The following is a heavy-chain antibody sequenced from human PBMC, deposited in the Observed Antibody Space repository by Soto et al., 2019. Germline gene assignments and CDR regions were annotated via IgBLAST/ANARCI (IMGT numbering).Heavy chain of an antibody. J-gene: IGHJ4*02. V-gene: IGHV3-21*02. CDR3: ARHSGWYDY. CDR1: GFTFSSYN. Sequence: EVQLVQSGGGLVEPGGSLRLSCAASGFTFSSYNMNWVRQAPGKGLEWVSSISTSSNYIHYADSVRDRFTISRDNAKNSLYLQMNSLRAEDTAVYYCARHSGWYDYWGQGTLVTVSS. D-gene: IGHD6-19*01. CDR2: ISTSSNYI.